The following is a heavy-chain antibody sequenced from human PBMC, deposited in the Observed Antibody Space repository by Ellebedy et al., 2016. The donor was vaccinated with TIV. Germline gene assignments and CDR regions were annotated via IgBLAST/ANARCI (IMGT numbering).Heavy chain of an antibody. Sequence: GGSLRLXXPASGFTFSTYWMSWVRQPPGKGLEWVANIKQDGSEKHYVDSVKGRFTISRDNAKSSLYLQMNSLRLEDTALYYCSSHVDTSMTHWGQGTLVTVSS. CDR3: SSHVDTSMTH. V-gene: IGHV3-7*01. J-gene: IGHJ4*02. CDR2: IKQDGSEK. CDR1: GFTFSTYW. D-gene: IGHD5-18*01.